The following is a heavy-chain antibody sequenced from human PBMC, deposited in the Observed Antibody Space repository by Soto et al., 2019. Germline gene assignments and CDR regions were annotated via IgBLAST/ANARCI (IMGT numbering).Heavy chain of an antibody. Sequence: EVQLLDSGGGLVQPGGSLTLSCAASGFTFTSYAMSWVRQAPGKGLEWVSAISGSGGRTYYADSVKGRFTISRDNSKNTMFLQLNSRRAEDTAVYYCAKGDGVEGVLTQGYWGQGTLVTVSS. CDR1: GFTFTSYA. V-gene: IGHV3-23*01. CDR3: AKGDGVEGVLTQGY. D-gene: IGHD2-8*01. CDR2: ISGSGGRT. J-gene: IGHJ4*02.